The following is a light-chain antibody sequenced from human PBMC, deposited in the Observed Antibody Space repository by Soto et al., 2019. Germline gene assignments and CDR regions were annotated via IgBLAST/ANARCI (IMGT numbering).Light chain of an antibody. CDR3: AAWDDSLSGHYV. J-gene: IGLJ1*01. V-gene: IGLV1-47*01. Sequence: QSVLTQPPSASGTPGQRVTISCSGSSSNIGINYVYWYQQLPGTAPKLLIYRNNQRPSGVPDRFSGSKSGTSASLAISGLRSEDEADYYCAAWDDSLSGHYVFGTGTKLTVL. CDR1: SSNIGINY. CDR2: RNN.